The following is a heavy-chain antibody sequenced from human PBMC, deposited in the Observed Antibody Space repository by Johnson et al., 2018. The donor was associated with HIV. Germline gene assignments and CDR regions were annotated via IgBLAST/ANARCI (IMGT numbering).Heavy chain of an antibody. J-gene: IGHJ3*02. CDR2: ISYNRRNK. Sequence: QVPLVESGGGVVQPGRSLRLSSAASDFTFSTYAIHQVRQAHGKGQAWIAVISYNRRNKSYANSVKGRFTISRDHSKNTLSLQMSSLRAEDTAVYYCAHGLSTVVTDAFDIWGQGTMVTVSS. CDR3: AHGLSTVVTDAFDI. V-gene: IGHV3-30*03. D-gene: IGHD4-23*01. CDR1: DFTFSTYA.